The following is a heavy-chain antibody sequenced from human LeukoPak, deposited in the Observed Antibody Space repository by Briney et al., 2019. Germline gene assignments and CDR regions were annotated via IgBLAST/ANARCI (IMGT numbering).Heavy chain of an antibody. Sequence: SETLSLTCTVSGGSISSGGYYWSWIRQHPGKGLEWIGYIYYSGSTYYNPSLKSRVTISVDTSKNQFSLKLSSVTAADTAVYYCARAPYYYDSSGYSVGDYWGQGTLVTVSS. CDR3: ARAPYYYDSSGYSVGDY. CDR1: GGSISSGGYY. D-gene: IGHD3-22*01. J-gene: IGHJ4*02. V-gene: IGHV4-31*03. CDR2: IYYSGST.